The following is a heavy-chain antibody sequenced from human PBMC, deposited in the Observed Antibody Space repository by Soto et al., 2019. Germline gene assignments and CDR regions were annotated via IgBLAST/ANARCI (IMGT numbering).Heavy chain of an antibody. D-gene: IGHD3-22*01. Sequence: PSETLSLTCTVSGGSISSYYWSWIRQPPGKGLEWIGYIYYSGSTNYNPSLKSRVTISVDTSKNQFSLKLSSVTAADTAVYYCARHGFPDSSGYYRHWYFDLWGRGTLVTVSS. CDR1: GGSISSYY. V-gene: IGHV4-59*08. CDR2: IYYSGST. J-gene: IGHJ2*01. CDR3: ARHGFPDSSGYYRHWYFDL.